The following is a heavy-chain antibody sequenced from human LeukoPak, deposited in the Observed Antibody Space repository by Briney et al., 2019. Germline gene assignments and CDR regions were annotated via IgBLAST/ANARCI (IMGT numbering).Heavy chain of an antibody. Sequence: SETLSLTCTVSGGSISSYDWSWIRQPPGKGLEWIGYMYYSGSSNYNPSVKSRVTISVDISKNQFSLRLRSVTAAAAAVYYCARGRNDGSGGGPYFDYWGQGTLVTVSS. V-gene: IGHV4-59*01. CDR2: MYYSGSS. CDR1: GGSISSYD. D-gene: IGHD3-10*01. J-gene: IGHJ4*02. CDR3: ARGRNDGSGGGPYFDY.